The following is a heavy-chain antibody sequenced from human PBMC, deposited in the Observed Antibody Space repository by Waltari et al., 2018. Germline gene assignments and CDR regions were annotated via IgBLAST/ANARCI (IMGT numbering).Heavy chain of an antibody. Sequence: EVQVLESGGGLVQPGGSLRLSCAASGFTFSSYAMSWVRQAPGKGLGWVSSISGIGGSTYYADSVKGRFTISRDNSKNTLWLQMNSLRAEDTAVYYCAPREGSGYKFDYWGQGTLVTVSS. CDR3: APREGSGYKFDY. CDR2: ISGIGGST. V-gene: IGHV3-23*01. J-gene: IGHJ4*02. CDR1: GFTFSSYA. D-gene: IGHD3-22*01.